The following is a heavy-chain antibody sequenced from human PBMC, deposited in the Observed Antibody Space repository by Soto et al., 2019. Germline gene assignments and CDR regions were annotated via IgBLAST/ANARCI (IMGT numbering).Heavy chain of an antibody. J-gene: IGHJ4*02. Sequence: QVQLQQWGAGLLKPSETLSLTCAVYGGSFSGYYWSWIRQPPGKGLEWIGEINHSGSTNYNPSLKSRVTISGDTSKNQFSLKLSSVTAADTAVYYCARVTPVLYYYGSGSYYKGTVDYWGQGTLVPVSS. D-gene: IGHD3-10*01. CDR3: ARVTPVLYYYGSGSYYKGTVDY. CDR2: INHSGST. CDR1: GGSFSGYY. V-gene: IGHV4-34*01.